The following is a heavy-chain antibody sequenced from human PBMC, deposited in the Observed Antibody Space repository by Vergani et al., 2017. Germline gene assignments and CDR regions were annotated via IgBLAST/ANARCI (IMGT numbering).Heavy chain of an antibody. Sequence: VQLVESGGGLVKPGGSLRLSCAASGFTFSDYYMSWIRQAPGKGLEWVSYISSSSSYIYYADSVKGRFTISRDNAKNSLYLQMNSLRAEDTAVYYCARDGDHYDFWSGYPPAWYFDLWGRGTLVTVSS. CDR2: ISSSSSYI. J-gene: IGHJ2*01. CDR1: GFTFSDYY. V-gene: IGHV3-11*06. CDR3: ARDGDHYDFWSGYPPAWYFDL. D-gene: IGHD3-3*01.